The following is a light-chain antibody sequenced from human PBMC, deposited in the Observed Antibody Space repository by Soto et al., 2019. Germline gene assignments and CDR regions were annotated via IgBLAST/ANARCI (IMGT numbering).Light chain of an antibody. CDR2: GAS. CDR1: QSVGGNF. V-gene: IGKV3-20*01. J-gene: IGKJ2*01. Sequence: EIVLTQSPGTLSLSPGERATLSCRASQSVGGNFLAWYQHKPGRALRLLIFGASNRAGGIPDRFSGSGPGTDFTLTISSLEPEDFAVYYCQQYGSSPYTFGQGTKLEIK. CDR3: QQYGSSPYT.